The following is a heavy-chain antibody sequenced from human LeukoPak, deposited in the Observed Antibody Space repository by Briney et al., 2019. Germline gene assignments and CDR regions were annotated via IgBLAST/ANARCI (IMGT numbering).Heavy chain of an antibody. J-gene: IGHJ4*02. D-gene: IGHD4-11*01. V-gene: IGHV3-23*01. CDR3: AKDLDYTTYGNFFEY. Sequence: PGGSLRLSCAASGFTFSSYAMNWVRQAPGKGLEWVSGIGAGGTFTYYADSVKGRFTISRDNSRNTLYLQMNSLRADDTAVYYCAKDLDYTTYGNFFEYWVQGTLVTVSS. CDR1: GFTFSSYA. CDR2: IGAGGTFT.